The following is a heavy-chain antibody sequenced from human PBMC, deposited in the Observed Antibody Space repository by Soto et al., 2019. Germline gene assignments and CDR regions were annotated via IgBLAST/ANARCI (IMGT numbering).Heavy chain of an antibody. CDR1: GYTFSSYA. V-gene: IGHV3-23*01. D-gene: IGHD2-15*01. CDR2: ISGSGGST. CDR3: ANSVVVVAAPRGY. Sequence: EVQLLESGGGLVQPGGSLRLSCAASGYTFSSYAMSWVRQAPGKGLEWVSAISGSGGSTYYADSVKGRFTISRDNSKNTLYLQMHSLRAEDTAVYYCANSVVVVAAPRGYWGQGTLVTVSS. J-gene: IGHJ4*02.